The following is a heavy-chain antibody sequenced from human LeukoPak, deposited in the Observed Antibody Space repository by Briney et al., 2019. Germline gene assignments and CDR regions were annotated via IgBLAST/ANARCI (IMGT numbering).Heavy chain of an antibody. CDR1: GFTFSSYS. V-gene: IGHV3-21*01. J-gene: IGHJ6*03. Sequence: GGSLRLSCAASGFTFSSYSMSWVRQAPGKGLEGVSSISSSSVYIFYADSVKGRFTISRDNAKNSVYLRLNSLRAEDTAVYYCARVNYYMDVWGKGTTVTVSS. CDR2: ISSSSVYI. CDR3: ARVNYYMDV.